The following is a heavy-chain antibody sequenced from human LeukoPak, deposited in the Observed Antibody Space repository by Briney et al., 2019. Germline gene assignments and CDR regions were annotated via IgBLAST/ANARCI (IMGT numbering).Heavy chain of an antibody. D-gene: IGHD5-18*01. V-gene: IGHV3-48*04. J-gene: IGHJ4*02. CDR1: GFTFRSYS. Sequence: GGSLRLSCAASGFTFRSYSMNWVRQAPGKGLEWVAYSSSSSSSTIYYADSVKGRFTISRDNAKNSLYLQMNSLRAEDTAVYYCARDKPGIQLWSLFDYWGQGTLVTVSS. CDR3: ARDKPGIQLWSLFDY. CDR2: SSSSSSSTI.